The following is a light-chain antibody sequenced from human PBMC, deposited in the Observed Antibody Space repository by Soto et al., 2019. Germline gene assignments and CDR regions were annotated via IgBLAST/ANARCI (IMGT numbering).Light chain of an antibody. CDR3: QQYNNWPWT. V-gene: IGKV3-15*01. CDR1: QSISGT. CDR2: GAS. J-gene: IGKJ1*01. Sequence: EIVMTQSPATLSVSPAGRATLCCRASQSISGTLAWYQQKPGQAPRLLIYGASTRATSFPARFSGSGSGTDFTLTISSLQSEDFAVYYCQQYNNWPWTFGQGTKVDIK.